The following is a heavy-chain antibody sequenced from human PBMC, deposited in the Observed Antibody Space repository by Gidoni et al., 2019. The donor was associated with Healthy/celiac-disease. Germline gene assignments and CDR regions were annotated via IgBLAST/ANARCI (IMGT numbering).Heavy chain of an antibody. CDR1: VLTISRYS. CDR2: ISSSSSYI. Sequence: EVQLVESGGGLVKPGGSLRLSCAASVLTISRYSMNWVRQDPGKGLDWVSSISSSSSYIYYADSVKGRFTISRDNAKNSLYLQMNSLRAEDTAVYYCARVVGESGSYPWGQGTLVTVSS. J-gene: IGHJ1*01. D-gene: IGHD1-26*01. V-gene: IGHV3-21*01. CDR3: ARVVGESGSYP.